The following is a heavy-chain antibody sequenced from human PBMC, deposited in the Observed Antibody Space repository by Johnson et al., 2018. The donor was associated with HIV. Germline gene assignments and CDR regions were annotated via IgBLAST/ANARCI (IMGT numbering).Heavy chain of an antibody. Sequence: VQLVESGGGLVQPGGSLRLSCVASGFPFSTYAIHWVRQAPGKGLEWVARIYSDGSDTAYADSVKGRFTISRDNAKKTLYLQMNSLRAEDTAVYYCARKQWLEIPSDAFDVWGQGTMVTVSS. D-gene: IGHD6-19*01. J-gene: IGHJ3*01. CDR1: GFPFSTYA. CDR2: IYSDGSDT. V-gene: IGHV3-74*03. CDR3: ARKQWLEIPSDAFDV.